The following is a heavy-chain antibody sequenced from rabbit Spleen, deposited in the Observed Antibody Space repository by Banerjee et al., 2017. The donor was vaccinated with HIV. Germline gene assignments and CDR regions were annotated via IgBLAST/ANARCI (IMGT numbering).Heavy chain of an antibody. CDR3: ARDTSSSFSSYGMDL. D-gene: IGHD1-1*01. Sequence: QEQLEESGGDLVKPGASLTLTCKASAFSFSRGYDMCWVRQAPGKGLEWIACIYTGNSKTYYANWAKGRFTISKTSSTTVTLQMTSLTVADTATYFCARDTSSSFSSYGMDLWGQGTLVTVS. CDR2: IYTGNSKT. V-gene: IGHV1S45*01. CDR1: AFSFSRGYD. J-gene: IGHJ6*01.